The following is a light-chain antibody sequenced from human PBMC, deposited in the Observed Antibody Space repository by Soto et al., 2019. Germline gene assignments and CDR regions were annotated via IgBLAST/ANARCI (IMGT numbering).Light chain of an antibody. CDR1: RSLLHNNGYNY. CDR2: LGS. Sequence: DIVMTQSPLSLPVTPGEPASISCRSSRSLLHNNGYNYLDWYLQKPGQPPQLLIYLGSNRASGVPGRFSGSGSGTDFTLKISRVEAEDVGVYYCMQALRTQWTFGQGTKVDIK. V-gene: IGKV2-28*01. J-gene: IGKJ1*01. CDR3: MQALRTQWT.